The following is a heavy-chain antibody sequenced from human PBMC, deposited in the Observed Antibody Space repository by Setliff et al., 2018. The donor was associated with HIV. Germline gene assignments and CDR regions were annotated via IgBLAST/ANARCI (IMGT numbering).Heavy chain of an antibody. D-gene: IGHD6-13*01. CDR1: GGSISRGAYY. J-gene: IGHJ6*03. CDR2: IYNIANT. Sequence: RSEILSLTCAGSGGSISRGAYYWSWVRQHPGKGLEWIGYIYNIANTHYNPSLASRVSISIDTSKSQFSLKLTSVTAADTAVYYCARGESSSWVYDYYMDVWGKGTTVTVSS. CDR3: ARGESSSWVYDYYMDV. V-gene: IGHV4-31*11.